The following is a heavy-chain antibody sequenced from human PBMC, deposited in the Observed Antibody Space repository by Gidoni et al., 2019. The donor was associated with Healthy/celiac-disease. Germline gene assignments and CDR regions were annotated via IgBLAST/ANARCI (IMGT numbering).Heavy chain of an antibody. Sequence: EVQLLASGGGLVQPGGSLRLSCAASGFTFSSYAMSWVRQAPGKGLEWVSAISGSGGSTYYADSVKGRFTISRDNSKNTLYLQMNSLRAEDTAVYYCAKSRVITFGGVIADMDVWGKGTTVTVSS. V-gene: IGHV3-23*01. CDR1: GFTFSSYA. D-gene: IGHD3-16*02. J-gene: IGHJ6*03. CDR2: ISGSGGST. CDR3: AKSRVITFGGVIADMDV.